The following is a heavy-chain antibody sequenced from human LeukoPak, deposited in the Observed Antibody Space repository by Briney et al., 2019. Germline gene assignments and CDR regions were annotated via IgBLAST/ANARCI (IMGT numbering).Heavy chain of an antibody. J-gene: IGHJ5*02. V-gene: IGHV1-2*02. Sequence: GASVKVSFKASGYTFTGYYMHWVRQAPGQGREGMGWINPNSGGTNYAQKFQGRVTMTRDTSISTAYMELSSLRSDDTAVYYCARARFGELLSWFDPWGQGTLVTVSS. CDR2: INPNSGGT. CDR3: ARARFGELLSWFDP. D-gene: IGHD3-10*01. CDR1: GYTFTGYY.